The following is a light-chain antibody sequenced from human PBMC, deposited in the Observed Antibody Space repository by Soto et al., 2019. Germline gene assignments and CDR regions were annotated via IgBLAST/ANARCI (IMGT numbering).Light chain of an antibody. CDR1: SSNIGAGQD. CDR2: DSN. J-gene: IGLJ1*01. V-gene: IGLV1-40*01. Sequence: QSVLTQPPSVSGSPGQRVTISCTGTSSNIGAGQDVHWYRQLPGAAPKFLISDSNNRASGVPDRFSVSKSGASASLAITGLRAEDEGDYFCQFYGTSLSGLYVFGTGTRSPS. CDR3: QFYGTSLSGLYV.